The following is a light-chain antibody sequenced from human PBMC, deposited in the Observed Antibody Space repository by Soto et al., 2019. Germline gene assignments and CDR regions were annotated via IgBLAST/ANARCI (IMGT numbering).Light chain of an antibody. V-gene: IGLV1-51*01. CDR2: DNS. Sequence: QSVLTQPPSMSAAPGQKVPLSCSGSSSNIGDNFVSWYQHLPGTAPKLLIFDNSQRPSEIPDRFFGSKSGTIANLAITGPQTGDEAVYYCATWDSKLSAVVFGGGTKLTGL. CDR1: SSNIGDNF. CDR3: ATWDSKLSAVV. J-gene: IGLJ2*01.